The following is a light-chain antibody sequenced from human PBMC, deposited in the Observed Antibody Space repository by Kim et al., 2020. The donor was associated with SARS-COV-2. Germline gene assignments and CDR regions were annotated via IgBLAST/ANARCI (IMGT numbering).Light chain of an antibody. V-gene: IGKV1-5*01. CDR3: QQYSTCSYS. Sequence: SAAIGDSVSITCRASQSVDKWLTWYQQSPEKAPKLLLYDATDLKSGVPSRFSGRGSGTEFALPITSLQPDDFGTYYCQQYSTCSYSISQGT. CDR2: DAT. CDR1: QSVDKW. J-gene: IGKJ2*03.